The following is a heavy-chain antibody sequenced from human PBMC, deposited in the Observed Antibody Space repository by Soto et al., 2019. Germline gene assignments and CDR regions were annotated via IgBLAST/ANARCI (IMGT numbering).Heavy chain of an antibody. V-gene: IGHV1-3*01. CDR2: INAGNGNT. CDR1: GYTFTSYA. D-gene: IGHD6-13*01. J-gene: IGHJ4*02. Sequence: QVQLVQSGAEVKKPGASVKVSCKASGYTFTSYAMHWVRQAPGQRLEWMGWINAGNGNTKYSQKFQGRVTITRDTSASTAYMELSSLRSEDTAVYYCAREDDIAAAGYFDYWGQGTLVTVSS. CDR3: AREDDIAAAGYFDY.